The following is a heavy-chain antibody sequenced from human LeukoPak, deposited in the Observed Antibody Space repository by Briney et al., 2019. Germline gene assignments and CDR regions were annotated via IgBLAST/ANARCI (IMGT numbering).Heavy chain of an antibody. CDR1: GFTFSSYS. J-gene: IGHJ6*03. CDR2: ISSSSSYI. D-gene: IGHD6-13*01. V-gene: IGHV3-21*01. Sequence: GGSLRLSCAASGFTFSSYSMNWVRQAPGKGLEWVSSISSSSSYIYYADSVKGRFTISRDNAKDSLYLQMNSLRAEDTAVYYCARGVNSSSWYWYYYYMDVWGKGTTVTVSS. CDR3: ARGVNSSSWYWYYYYMDV.